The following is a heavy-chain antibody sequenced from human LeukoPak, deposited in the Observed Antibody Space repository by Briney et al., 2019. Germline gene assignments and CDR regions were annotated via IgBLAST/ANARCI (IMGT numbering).Heavy chain of an antibody. CDR1: GFPVRINY. CDR3: ARDKYGGPFDY. V-gene: IGHV3-66*01. Sequence: GGSVTLSCAASGFPVRINYMIGPPESRGRARVWVAVSDSGGSTYYADSVKGRFTISRDNSKNTLYLQMNSLRAEDTAVYYCARDKYGGPFDYGGQGTRVTVSS. J-gene: IGHJ4*02. CDR2: SDSGGST. D-gene: IGHD4-23*01.